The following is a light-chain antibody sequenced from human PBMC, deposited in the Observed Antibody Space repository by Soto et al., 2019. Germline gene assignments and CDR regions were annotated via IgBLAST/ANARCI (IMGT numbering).Light chain of an antibody. CDR1: SSDVGGYNY. CDR2: EVS. V-gene: IGLV2-14*01. Sequence: ALAQPASVSGSPGQSITISCTGTSSDVGGYNYVSWYQQHPGKAPKLMIYEVSNRPSGVSNRFSGSKSGNTSSLTISGLQAEDEADYYCSSYTSSSTLYVFGTGTKVTVL. CDR3: SSYTSSSTLYV. J-gene: IGLJ1*01.